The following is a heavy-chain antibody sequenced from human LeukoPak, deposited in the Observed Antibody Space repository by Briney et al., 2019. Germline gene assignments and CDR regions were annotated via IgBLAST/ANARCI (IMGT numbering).Heavy chain of an antibody. Sequence: ASVKVSCKASGYTFTSYYMHWVRQAPGQGLEWMGIINPSGGSTSYAQKFQGRVTMTRDTSTSTVYMELSSLRSEDTAVYYCARNMWENDYSNYEVMDAFDIWGQGTMVTVSS. D-gene: IGHD4-11*01. CDR3: ARNMWENDYSNYEVMDAFDI. CDR2: INPSGGST. J-gene: IGHJ3*02. V-gene: IGHV1-46*01. CDR1: GYTFTSYY.